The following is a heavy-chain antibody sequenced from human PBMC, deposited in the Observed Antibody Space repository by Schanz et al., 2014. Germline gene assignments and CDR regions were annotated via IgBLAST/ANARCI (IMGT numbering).Heavy chain of an antibody. CDR2: VSSYDTTV. V-gene: IGHV3-11*01. CDR3: ARYGFRKFGVVYGLAV. Sequence: QVQLLESGGGLFKPGGSLRLSCAGSGFTFADYYMTWIRQAPGKVLEWISYVSSYDTTVSYADSVKGRFTISRDNAKNSVYLQMNSLRFEDTAVYYCARYGFRKFGVVYGLAVGGQGTTVTVS. J-gene: IGHJ6*02. D-gene: IGHD3-3*01. CDR1: GFTFADYY.